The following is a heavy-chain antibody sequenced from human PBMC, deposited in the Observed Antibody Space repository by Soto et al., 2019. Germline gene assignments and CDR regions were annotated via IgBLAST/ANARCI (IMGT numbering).Heavy chain of an antibody. Sequence: QVQLVQSGAEVKKPGSSVKVSCKASGGTFSSYAISWVRQAPGQGLEWMGGISAYNGNTNYAQKLQGRVTMTTDTSTSTAYMELRSLRSDDTAVYYCARDRGYSSSSSFDYWGQGTLVTVSS. CDR2: ISAYNGNT. V-gene: IGHV1-18*01. J-gene: IGHJ4*02. CDR3: ARDRGYSSSSSFDY. CDR1: GGTFSSYA. D-gene: IGHD6-6*01.